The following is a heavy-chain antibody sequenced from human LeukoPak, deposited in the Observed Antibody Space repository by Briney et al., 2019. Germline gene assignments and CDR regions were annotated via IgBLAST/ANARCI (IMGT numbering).Heavy chain of an antibody. CDR1: GFTFSSYA. V-gene: IGHV3-30*02. D-gene: IGHD2-8*01. J-gene: IGHJ6*03. CDR2: IQYDRTNE. CDR3: AKDRCSNGIGCYYYYMEV. Sequence: GGSLRLSCAASGFTFSSYAMSWVRQAPGKGLEWVAYIQYDRTNEQYAHSVKGRFRISRDNSNNILYLQMNSLRTEDTAVYYCAKDRCSNGIGCYYYYMEVWGKGTTVTISS.